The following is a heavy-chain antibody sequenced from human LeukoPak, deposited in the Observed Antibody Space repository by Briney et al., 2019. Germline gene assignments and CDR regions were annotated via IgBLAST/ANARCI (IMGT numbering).Heavy chain of an antibody. CDR1: RGSINSNNYY. CDR3: AREVHRDFWSDYYKGRSYYYYMDV. J-gene: IGHJ6*03. Sequence: SETLSLTCSVSRGSINSNNYYWSWIRQPPGKGLEWIGGINHSGSTNYNPSLKSRVTISVDTSKNQFSLKLSSVTAADTAVYYCAREVHRDFWSDYYKGRSYYYYMDVWGKGTTVTVSS. D-gene: IGHD3-3*01. CDR2: INHSGST. V-gene: IGHV4-39*07.